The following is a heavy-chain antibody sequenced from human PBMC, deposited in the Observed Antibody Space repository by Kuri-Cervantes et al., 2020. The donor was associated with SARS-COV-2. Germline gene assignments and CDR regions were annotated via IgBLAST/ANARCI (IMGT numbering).Heavy chain of an antibody. CDR3: AKDHQYYYDSSGYYYFGY. J-gene: IGHJ4*02. CDR1: GFGFSDFA. CDR2: ISYDESHE. D-gene: IGHD3-22*01. V-gene: IGHV3-30*18. Sequence: GGSLRLSCVASGFGFSDFAMHWVRQTPRKGLEWLAIISYDESHEYYGDSVKGRFAISRDDSKNTLYLQMNSLRAEDTAVYYCAKDHQYYYDSSGYYYFGYWGQGTLVTVSS.